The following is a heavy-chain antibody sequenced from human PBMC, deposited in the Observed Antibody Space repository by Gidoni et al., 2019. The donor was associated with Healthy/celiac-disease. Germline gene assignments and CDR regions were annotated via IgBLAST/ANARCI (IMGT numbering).Heavy chain of an antibody. J-gene: IGHJ4*02. D-gene: IGHD5-18*01. Sequence: QLQLQESGPGLVKPSETLSLTCTVSGGSISSSSYYWGWIRQPPGKGLEWIGSIYYSGSTYYNPSLKSRVTISVDTSKNQFSLKLSSVTAADTAVYYCASHTSYTAMGPGFDYWGQGTLVTVSS. CDR2: IYYSGST. CDR1: GGSISSSSYY. V-gene: IGHV4-39*01. CDR3: ASHTSYTAMGPGFDY.